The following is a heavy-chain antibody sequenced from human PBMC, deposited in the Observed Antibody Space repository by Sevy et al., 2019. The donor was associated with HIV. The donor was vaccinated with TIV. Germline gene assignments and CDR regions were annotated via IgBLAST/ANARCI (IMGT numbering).Heavy chain of an antibody. Sequence: SETLSLTCAVSGGSIRSYYWSCIRQSPGKGLEWIGYIDYSGSTNYNPSLKSRVSMSIDTSTNRFSLKLSSVTAADTALYYCGGLDYHYYHAMDVWGQGTTVTVSS. CDR1: GGSIRSYY. J-gene: IGHJ6*02. CDR3: GGLDYHYYHAMDV. V-gene: IGHV4-59*03. D-gene: IGHD3-10*01. CDR2: IDYSGST.